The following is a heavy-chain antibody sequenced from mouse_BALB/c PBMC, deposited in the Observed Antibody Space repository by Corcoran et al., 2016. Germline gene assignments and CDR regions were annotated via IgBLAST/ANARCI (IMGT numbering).Heavy chain of an antibody. CDR3: ASYYGSSWYFDV. CDR2: INTYTGEP. V-gene: IGHV9-3-1*01. J-gene: IGHJ1*01. Sequence: QIQLVQSGPELKKPGETVKISCKASGYTVTNYGMNWVKQAPGKGLKWMGWINTYTGEPTYADDFKGRFAFSLETSVSTAYLQINNLKNEDTATYFCASYYGSSWYFDVWGAGTTVTVSS. D-gene: IGHD1-1*01. CDR1: GYTVTNYG.